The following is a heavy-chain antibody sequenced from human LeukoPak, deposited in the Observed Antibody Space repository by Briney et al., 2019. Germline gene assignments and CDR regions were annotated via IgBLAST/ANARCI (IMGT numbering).Heavy chain of an antibody. D-gene: IGHD3-22*01. J-gene: IGHJ4*02. CDR1: GGSFSGYY. V-gene: IGHV4-34*01. Sequence: SETLSLTCAVSGGSFSGYYWNWIRQPPGKGLEWIGEINHSGSTKYNPSLKSRVTISVDTSKNQFSLKLSSVTAADTAVYYCARVMGRRYYYDSSGYYSPHFDYWAREPWSPSPQ. CDR3: ARVMGRRYYYDSSGYYSPHFDY. CDR2: INHSGST.